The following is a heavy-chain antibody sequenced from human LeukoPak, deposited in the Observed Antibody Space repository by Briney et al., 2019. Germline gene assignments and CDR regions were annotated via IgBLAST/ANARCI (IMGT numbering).Heavy chain of an antibody. CDR3: ATSGWYLLPGIY. D-gene: IGHD6-19*01. J-gene: IGHJ4*02. CDR1: GGSISSTNYY. Sequence: PSETLSLTCTVSGGSISSTNYYWGWIRQPPGKGLEWIASIYYSGSTYYNPSLKSRVTISVDTSKNQFSLKLSSVTAADTAVFYCATSGWYLLPGIYWGQGTLVTVSS. V-gene: IGHV4-39*01. CDR2: IYYSGST.